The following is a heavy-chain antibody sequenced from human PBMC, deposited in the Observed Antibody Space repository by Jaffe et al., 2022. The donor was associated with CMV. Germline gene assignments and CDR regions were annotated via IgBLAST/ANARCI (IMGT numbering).Heavy chain of an antibody. Sequence: QLQLQESGPGLVKPSETLSLTCTVSGGSISSSSTYYWGWIRQPPGKGLEWIGSIYYSGTTYYNPSLKSRVTISVDTSKNEFSLKLSSVTAADTAVYYCARRMADPGGGGNWFDPWGQGTLVTVSS. J-gene: IGHJ5*02. CDR1: GGSISSSSTYY. CDR3: ARRMADPGGGGNWFDP. V-gene: IGHV4-39*01. CDR2: IYYSGTT. D-gene: IGHD2-8*02.